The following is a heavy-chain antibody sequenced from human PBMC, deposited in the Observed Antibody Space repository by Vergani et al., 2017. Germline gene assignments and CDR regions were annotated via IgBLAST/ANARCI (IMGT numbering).Heavy chain of an antibody. J-gene: IGHJ4*02. CDR2: INPSGGST. D-gene: IGHD3-10*01. V-gene: IGHV1-46*01. CDR1: GYTFTSYY. CDR3: AKDGTMVRGVIGCFDY. Sequence: QVQLVQSGAEVKKPGASVKVSCKASGYTFTSYYMHWVRQAPGQGLEWMGIINPSGGSTSYAQKFQGRVTMTRDTSTSTVYMELSSLRSEDTAVFYCAKDGTMVRGVIGCFDYWGQGTLVTVSS.